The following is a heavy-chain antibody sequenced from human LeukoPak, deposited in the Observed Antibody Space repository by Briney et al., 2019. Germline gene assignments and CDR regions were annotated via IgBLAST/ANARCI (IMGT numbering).Heavy chain of an antibody. CDR2: IYYSGST. V-gene: IGHV4-30-4*01. Sequence: SETLSLTCTVSGGSISSGDYYWSWIRQPPGKGLEWIGYIYYSGSTYYNPSLKSRVTISVDTSKNQFSLKLGSVTAADTAVYYCARVYIRTKAWDSSGYDFDYWGQGTLVTVSS. CDR1: GGSISSGDYY. D-gene: IGHD3-22*01. CDR3: ARVYIRTKAWDSSGYDFDY. J-gene: IGHJ4*02.